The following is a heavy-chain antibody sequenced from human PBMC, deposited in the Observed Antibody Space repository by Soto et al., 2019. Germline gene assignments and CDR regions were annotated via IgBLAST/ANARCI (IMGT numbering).Heavy chain of an antibody. J-gene: IGHJ3*02. CDR3: ARGGACGGDCYSEDAFDI. CDR2: NYYSGST. Sequence: QVQLQESGPGLVKPSQTLSLTCTVSGGSINSGDYYWSWIRQPPGKGLEWIGYNYYSGSTYYNPSLKSRVTISVDTTKNQFSLKLSSVTAADTAVYYCARGGACGGDCYSEDAFDIWGQGTMVTVSS. D-gene: IGHD2-21*02. V-gene: IGHV4-30-4*01. CDR1: GGSINSGDYY.